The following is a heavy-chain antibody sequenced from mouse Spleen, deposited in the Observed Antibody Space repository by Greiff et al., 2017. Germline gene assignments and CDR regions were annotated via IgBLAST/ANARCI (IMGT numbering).Heavy chain of an antibody. J-gene: IGHJ2*01. Sequence: VQLVESGTVLARPGASVKMSCKASGYTFTSYWMHWVKQRPGQGLEWIGYINPSTGYTEYNQKFKDKATLTADKSSSTAYMQLSSLTSEDSAVYYCARSFDYWGQGTTLTVSS. CDR1: GYTFTSYW. V-gene: IGHV1-4*01. CDR2: INPSTGYT. CDR3: ARSFDY.